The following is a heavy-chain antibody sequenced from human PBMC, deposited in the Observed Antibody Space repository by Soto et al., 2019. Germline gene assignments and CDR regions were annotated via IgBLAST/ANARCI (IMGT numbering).Heavy chain of an antibody. V-gene: IGHV4-39*01. CDR2: FYYGGMT. CDR1: GGSVTKSSYY. CDR3: VSSDVVVPATVYYYHYGMDV. J-gene: IGHJ6*04. D-gene: IGHD2-15*01. Sequence: QLQLQESGPGLLKPSETLSLTCKVSGGSVTKSSYYWGWIRQPPGKGLEWSGSFYYGGMTYYNPSLKSRVTISEDPSKNQFSLKVTSVTATDTAVYYCVSSDVVVPATVYYYHYGMDVWGKGTAVAVSS.